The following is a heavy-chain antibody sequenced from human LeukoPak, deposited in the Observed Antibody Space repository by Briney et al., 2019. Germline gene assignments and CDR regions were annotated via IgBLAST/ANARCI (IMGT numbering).Heavy chain of an antibody. V-gene: IGHV3-23*01. CDR2: ISGGGGNT. CDR3: TRDLWGTFRYNDY. J-gene: IGHJ4*02. CDR1: GFTFSSYA. D-gene: IGHD3-16*02. Sequence: GGSLRLSCAASGFTFSSYAMTWVRQAPGKGLEWVSTISGGGGNTYYADSVRGRFTISRDSSKNTLYLQMNSLRAEDTAVYYCTRDLWGTFRYNDYWGQGTLVTVSS.